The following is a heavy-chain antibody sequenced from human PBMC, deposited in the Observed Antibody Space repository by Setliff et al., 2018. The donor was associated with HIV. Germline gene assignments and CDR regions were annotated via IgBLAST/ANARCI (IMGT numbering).Heavy chain of an antibody. D-gene: IGHD6-19*01. J-gene: IGHJ4*02. CDR2: IWYDGSDK. CDR3: VDC. V-gene: IGHV3-33*01. Sequence: HPGGSLRLSCAASGFTFSNCDMHWVRQAPGKGLEWVTVIWYDGSDKYYADSVKGRFTISTDNSKKTLSLQMNSLRAVTVRNVAAVDCWGQGTLVTVSS. CDR1: GFTFSNCD.